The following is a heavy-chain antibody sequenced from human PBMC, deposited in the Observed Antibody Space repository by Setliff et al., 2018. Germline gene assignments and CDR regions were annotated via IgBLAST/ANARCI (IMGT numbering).Heavy chain of an antibody. D-gene: IGHD3-10*01. V-gene: IGHV3-74*01. CDR1: GFTFSTYR. J-gene: IGHJ5*02. CDR2: INSDGSST. Sequence: GGSLRLSCAASGFTFSTYRMHWVRQAPGKGLVWVSRINSDGSSTSYADSVKGRFTISRDNAKSSLYLQMNSLRAEDTAVYYCARDLIRRGPNWFDPWGQGTLVTVSS. CDR3: ARDLIRRGPNWFDP.